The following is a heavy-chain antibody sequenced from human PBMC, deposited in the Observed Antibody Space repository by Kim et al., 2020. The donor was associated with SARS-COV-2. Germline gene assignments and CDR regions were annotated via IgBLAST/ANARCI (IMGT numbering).Heavy chain of an antibody. D-gene: IGHD6-6*01. V-gene: IGHV5-51*01. J-gene: IGHJ3*02. CDR2: IYPGDSDT. CDR3: ARHRDSSSGDPFDI. CDR1: GYRFTSNW. Sequence: GESLKISCKGSGYRFTSNWIAWVRQMPGKGLEWMGIIYPGDSDTRYSPSFQGQVTISADKSISTAYLQWSSLKASDTAMYYCARHRDSSSGDPFDIWGQGTMVTVSS.